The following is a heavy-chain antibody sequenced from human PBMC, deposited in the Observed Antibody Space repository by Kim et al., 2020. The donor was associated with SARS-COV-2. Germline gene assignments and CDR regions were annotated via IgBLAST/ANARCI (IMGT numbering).Heavy chain of an antibody. CDR3: ARVQAPAPHNYYYYYYGMDV. D-gene: IGHD1-1*01. J-gene: IGHJ6*02. CDR1: GYTFTSYY. CDR2: INPSGGST. V-gene: IGHV1-46*01. Sequence: ASVKVSCKASGYTFTSYYMHWVRQAPGQGLEWMGIINPSGGSTSYAQKFQGRVTMTRDTSTSTVYMELSSLRSEDTAVYYCARVQAPAPHNYYYYYYGMDVWGQGTTVTVSS.